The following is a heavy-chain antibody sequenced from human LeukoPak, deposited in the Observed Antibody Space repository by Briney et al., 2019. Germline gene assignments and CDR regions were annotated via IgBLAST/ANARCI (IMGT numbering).Heavy chain of an antibody. CDR3: ARGGRRNYGDYEVWFDP. CDR1: GGSFSGYY. CDR2: INHSGST. V-gene: IGHV4-34*01. J-gene: IGHJ5*02. Sequence: SETLSLTCAVYGGSFSGYYWSLIRQPPGKGLEWIGEINHSGSTNYNPSLKSRVTISVDTSKNQFSLKLSSVTAADTAVYYCARGGRRNYGDYEVWFDPWGQGTLVTVSS. D-gene: IGHD4-17*01.